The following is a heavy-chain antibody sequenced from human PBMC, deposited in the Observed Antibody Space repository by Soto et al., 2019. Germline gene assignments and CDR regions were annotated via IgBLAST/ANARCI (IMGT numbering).Heavy chain of an antibody. CDR2: IKQDGSDK. CDR3: ARVGAPDAKYFDY. Sequence: LRLSCAASGFTFSSYWMSWVRQAPGKGLEWVANIKQDGSDKYYVDSVKGRFTISRDNAKNSLYLQMNSLRVEDTAMYYCARVGAPDAKYFDYWGQGTLVTVSS. D-gene: IGHD2-2*01. CDR1: GFTFSSYW. J-gene: IGHJ4*02. V-gene: IGHV3-7*03.